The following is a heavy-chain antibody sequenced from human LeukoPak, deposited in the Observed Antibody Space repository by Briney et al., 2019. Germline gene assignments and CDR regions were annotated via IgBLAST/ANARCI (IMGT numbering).Heavy chain of an antibody. J-gene: IGHJ3*02. Sequence: GGSLRLSCAASGFTFSSYEMNWVRQAPGKGLGWVSYISSSGSTIYYADSAKGRFTISRDNAKNSLYLQMNSLRAEDTAVYYCARASLAGNPADDAFDIWGQGTMVTVSS. D-gene: IGHD6-19*01. CDR2: ISSSGSTI. V-gene: IGHV3-48*03. CDR1: GFTFSSYE. CDR3: ARASLAGNPADDAFDI.